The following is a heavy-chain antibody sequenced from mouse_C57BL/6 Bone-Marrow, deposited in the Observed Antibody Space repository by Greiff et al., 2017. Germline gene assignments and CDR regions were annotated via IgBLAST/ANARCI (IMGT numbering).Heavy chain of an antibody. J-gene: IGHJ1*03. CDR2: IDPNRGGT. Sequence: QVQLQQPGAELVKPGASVKLSCKASGYTFTSYWMHWVKQRPGRGLEWIGRIDPNRGGTKYNEKFKSKATLTVDKPYSTAYMQLSSLTSEVTAVYYCARGPGRPHWYFDVWGTGTTVTVSS. V-gene: IGHV1-72*01. CDR1: GYTFTSYW. CDR3: ARGPGRPHWYFDV. D-gene: IGHD4-1*01.